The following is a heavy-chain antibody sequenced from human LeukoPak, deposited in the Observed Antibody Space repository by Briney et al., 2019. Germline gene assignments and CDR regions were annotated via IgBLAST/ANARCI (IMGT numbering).Heavy chain of an antibody. J-gene: IGHJ5*02. CDR2: IYYSGST. D-gene: IGHD3-16*01. CDR3: ARDLTPIGDGGWFDP. CDR1: GGSISSSSYY. V-gene: IGHV4-39*01. Sequence: SETLSLTCTVSGGSISSSSYYWGWIRQPPGKGLEWIGSIYYSGSTYYNPSLKSRVTISVDTSKNQFSLKLSSVTAADTAVYYCARDLTPIGDGGWFDPWGQGTLVTVSS.